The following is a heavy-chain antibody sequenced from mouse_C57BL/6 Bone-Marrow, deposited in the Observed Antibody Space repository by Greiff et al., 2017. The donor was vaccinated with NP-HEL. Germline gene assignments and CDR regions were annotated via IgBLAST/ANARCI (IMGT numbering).Heavy chain of an antibody. CDR3: ARRGRMDY. CDR2: IYPGSGST. V-gene: IGHV1-55*01. CDR1: GYTFTSYW. Sequence: QVQLQQPGAELVKPGASVKMSCKASGYTFTSYWITWVKQRPGQGLEWIGDIYPGSGSTNYNEKFKSKATMTVDTSTSTAFTQLSSLKSEDTAVYYCARRGRMDYWGQGTTVTVSS. J-gene: IGHJ4*01.